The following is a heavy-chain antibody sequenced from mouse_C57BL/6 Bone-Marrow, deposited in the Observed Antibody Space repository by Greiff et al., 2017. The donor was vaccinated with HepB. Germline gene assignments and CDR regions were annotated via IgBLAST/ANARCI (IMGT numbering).Heavy chain of an antibody. CDR2: INPNNGGT. CDR3: ARSGAYYSNYGAWFAY. D-gene: IGHD2-5*01. CDR1: GYKFTDYY. V-gene: IGHV1-26*01. Sequence: VQLQQSGPELVKPGASVKISCKASGYKFTDYYMNWVKQSHGKSLEWIGDINPNNGGTSYNQKFKGKATLTVDKSSSTAYMELRSLTSEDSAVYYCARSGAYYSNYGAWFAYWGQGTLVTVSA. J-gene: IGHJ3*01.